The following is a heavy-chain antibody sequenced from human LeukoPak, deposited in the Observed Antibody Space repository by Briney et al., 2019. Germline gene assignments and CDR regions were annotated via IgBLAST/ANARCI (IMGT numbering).Heavy chain of an antibody. CDR1: GYTFTSYY. CDR2: INPSGGST. Sequence: ASVKVSCKASGYTFTSYYMHWVRQAPGQELEWMGIINPSGGSTSYAQKFQGRVTMTRDMSTSTVYMELSSLRSEDTAVYYCARAGFGGVAGRVRYFDYWGQGTLVTVSS. CDR3: ARAGFGGVAGRVRYFDY. V-gene: IGHV1-46*01. D-gene: IGHD3-16*01. J-gene: IGHJ4*02.